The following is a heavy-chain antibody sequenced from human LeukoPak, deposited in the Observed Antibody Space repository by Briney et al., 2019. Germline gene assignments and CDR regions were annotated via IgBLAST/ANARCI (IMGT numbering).Heavy chain of an antibody. CDR3: ARYMVYSITAQNYFDY. V-gene: IGHV4-38-2*01. J-gene: IGHJ4*02. D-gene: IGHD6-6*01. Sequence: SETLSLTCAVSGYSISSGYYWGWIRQPPGKGLEWIGRIYTSGSTNYNPSLQSRVTISVDTSKNQFSLKLSSVTAADTAVYYCARYMVYSITAQNYFDYWGQGTLITVSS. CDR1: GYSISSGYY. CDR2: IYTSGST.